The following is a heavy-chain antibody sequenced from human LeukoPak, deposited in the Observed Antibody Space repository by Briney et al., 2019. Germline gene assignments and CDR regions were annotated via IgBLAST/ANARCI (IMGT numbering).Heavy chain of an antibody. CDR1: GYTFSSYW. Sequence: GESLKISCKGSGYTFSSYWIGWVRQMPGKGLEWMGIIYPGDSDTRYSPSLQGQVTISVDTSIGPAYLQWSSLKASDTAIYYCARQNDFSLDYWGQGTLVTVSS. D-gene: IGHD3-3*01. V-gene: IGHV5-51*01. J-gene: IGHJ4*02. CDR3: ARQNDFSLDY. CDR2: IYPGDSDT.